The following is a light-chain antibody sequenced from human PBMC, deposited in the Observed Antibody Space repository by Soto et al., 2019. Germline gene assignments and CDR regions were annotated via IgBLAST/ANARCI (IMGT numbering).Light chain of an antibody. J-gene: IGLJ2*01. Sequence: QSALTQPASVSGSPGQSITISCTGTSSDVGAYNYVSWYQQHPGKAPKLLIFDVSSRPSGVSNRFSGSKSGNTASLTISGLQAEDEADYYCCSYAGSSTFVVFGGGTQLTVL. V-gene: IGLV2-23*02. CDR1: SSDVGAYNY. CDR3: CSYAGSSTFVV. CDR2: DVS.